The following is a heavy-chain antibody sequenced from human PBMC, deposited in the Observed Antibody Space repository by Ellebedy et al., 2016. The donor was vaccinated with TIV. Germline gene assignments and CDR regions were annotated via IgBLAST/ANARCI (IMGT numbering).Heavy chain of an antibody. J-gene: IGHJ4*01. Sequence: ESLKISCAASGSTISRSWMSWLRQAPGKGLEWVANINQNVREKNFVDSVKGRFSISRDNAKNSLFLQMNSLRADDTAVYYCLPHDGLGYWGQGTLVTVSS. CDR2: INQNVREK. CDR3: LPHDGLGY. V-gene: IGHV3-7*01. CDR1: GSTISRSW. D-gene: IGHD1-1*01.